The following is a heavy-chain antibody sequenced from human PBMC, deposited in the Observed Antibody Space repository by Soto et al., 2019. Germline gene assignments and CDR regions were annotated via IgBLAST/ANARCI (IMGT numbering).Heavy chain of an antibody. V-gene: IGHV3-66*01. D-gene: IGHD3-22*01. CDR1: GFTVSSNY. CDR3: AQDTYYHDTSGYYVFAY. CDR2: IYSGGST. J-gene: IGHJ4*02. Sequence: GGSLRLSCAASGFTVSSNYMSWVRQAPGKGLEWVSVIYSGGSTYYADSVKGRFTISRDNSKNTLYLQMNSLRAEDTAVYYCAQDTYYHDTSGYYVFAYWGQGTLVTVSS.